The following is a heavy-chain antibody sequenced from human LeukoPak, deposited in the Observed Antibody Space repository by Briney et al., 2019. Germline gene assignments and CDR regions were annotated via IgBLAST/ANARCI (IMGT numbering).Heavy chain of an antibody. J-gene: IGHJ4*02. V-gene: IGHV4-59*01. D-gene: IGHD1-7*01. Sequence: PSETLSLTCTVSGGSISSYYWSWLRQPPGKGLEWIGYIYYSGSTNYNPSLKSRVTISVDTSKNQFSLKLSPVTAADTAVYYCARQDLELQVEYWGQGTLVTVSS. CDR1: GGSISSYY. CDR2: IYYSGST. CDR3: ARQDLELQVEY.